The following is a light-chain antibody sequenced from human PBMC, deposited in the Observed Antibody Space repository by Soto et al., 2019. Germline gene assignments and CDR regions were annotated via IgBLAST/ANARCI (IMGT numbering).Light chain of an antibody. Sequence: QSVLTQPASVSGSPGQSITISCTGTSSDVAGYNYVSWYQQHPGKAPKLMIYDVSNRPSGVSNRFSGSKSGNTASLTISGRQAEDEADYYCSSYTSSSAPIFGGGTKVTVL. CDR1: SSDVAGYNY. CDR2: DVS. CDR3: SSYTSSSAPI. V-gene: IGLV2-14*01. J-gene: IGLJ2*01.